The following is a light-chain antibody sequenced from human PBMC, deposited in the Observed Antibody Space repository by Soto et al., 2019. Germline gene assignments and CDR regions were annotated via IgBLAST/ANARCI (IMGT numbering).Light chain of an antibody. Sequence: IRMTQSPSSFSASVGDRVTITCRASQSISSWLAWYQQKPGKAPKLLIYKASNLESGVPSRFSGSGSGTEFTLTISSLQPDDFATYYCQEYNSYSFGGGTAVEI. CDR1: QSISSW. CDR2: KAS. J-gene: IGKJ4*01. V-gene: IGKV1-5*03. CDR3: QEYNSYS.